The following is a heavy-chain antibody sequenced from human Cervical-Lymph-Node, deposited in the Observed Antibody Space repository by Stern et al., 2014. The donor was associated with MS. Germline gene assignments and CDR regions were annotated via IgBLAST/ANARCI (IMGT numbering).Heavy chain of an antibody. CDR1: GGSVKTGSYY. D-gene: IGHD2-2*01. V-gene: IGHV4-61*01. Sequence: QVQLQESGPGLVKPSATLSLTCSVSGGSVKTGSYYWSRIRQPPGKGLEWIGYVYVSGNTNYTPALKSRVTISVDTSKNQFSLKLTSVTAADTAVYYCARWGFCSSTSCPNWFDPWGQGTLVTVSS. J-gene: IGHJ5*02. CDR2: VYVSGNT. CDR3: ARWGFCSSTSCPNWFDP.